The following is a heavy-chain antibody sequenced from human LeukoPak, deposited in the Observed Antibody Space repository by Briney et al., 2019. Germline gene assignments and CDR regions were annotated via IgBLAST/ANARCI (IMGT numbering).Heavy chain of an antibody. CDR3: ARGGNTAMVTGSIDY. CDR2: INPNSGGT. J-gene: IGHJ4*02. Sequence: GASVKVSCKASGYTFTGYYMHCVRQAPVQGLEWMGWINPNSGGTNYAQKFQGRVTMTRDTSISTAYMELSRLRSDDTAVYYCARGGNTAMVTGSIDYWGQGTLVTVSS. CDR1: GYTFTGYY. D-gene: IGHD5-18*01. V-gene: IGHV1-2*02.